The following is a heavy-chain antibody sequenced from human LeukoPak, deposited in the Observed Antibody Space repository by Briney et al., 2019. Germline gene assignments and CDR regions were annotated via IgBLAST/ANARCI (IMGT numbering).Heavy chain of an antibody. Sequence: PGGSLRLSCAASGFTFSSYAMSWVRQAPGKGLEWVSAISGSGGTTYYADSVKGRFTISRDNSKNTLYLKMNSLRAEDTAVYYRAKGSNDFWSGYLPGFDPWGQGTLVTVSS. CDR2: ISGSGGTT. CDR3: AKGSNDFWSGYLPGFDP. V-gene: IGHV3-23*01. J-gene: IGHJ5*02. CDR1: GFTFSSYA. D-gene: IGHD3-3*01.